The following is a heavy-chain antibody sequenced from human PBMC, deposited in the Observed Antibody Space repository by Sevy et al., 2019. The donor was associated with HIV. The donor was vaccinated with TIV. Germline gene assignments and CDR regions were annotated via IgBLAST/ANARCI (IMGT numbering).Heavy chain of an antibody. CDR1: GYTFTGYY. Sequence: ASVKVSCKASGYTFTGYYMHWVRQAPGQGLEWMGWINPNSGGTNYAQKFQGRVTMTRETSISTAYMELSRLRSDDTAVYYCARDKAGSLYSSSCCRAFDIWGQGTMVTVSS. D-gene: IGHD6-13*01. CDR3: ARDKAGSLYSSSCCRAFDI. V-gene: IGHV1-2*02. CDR2: INPNSGGT. J-gene: IGHJ3*02.